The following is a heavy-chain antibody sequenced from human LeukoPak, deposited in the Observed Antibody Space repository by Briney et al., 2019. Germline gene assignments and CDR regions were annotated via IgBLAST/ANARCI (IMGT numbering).Heavy chain of an antibody. CDR2: IHYSGST. V-gene: IGHV4-61*01. Sequence: PSETLSLTCTVSGYSISSGYYWGWIRQPPGKGLEFIGYIHYSGSTNFNPSLKSRVTISVDTSKNQFSLKLSSVTAADTAVYYCARVSVNYGSGSLDYWGQGTLVTVSS. D-gene: IGHD3-10*01. CDR1: GYSISSGYY. J-gene: IGHJ4*02. CDR3: ARVSVNYGSGSLDY.